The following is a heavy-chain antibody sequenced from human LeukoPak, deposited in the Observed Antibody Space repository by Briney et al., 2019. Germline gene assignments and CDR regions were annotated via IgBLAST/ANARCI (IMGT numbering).Heavy chain of an antibody. Sequence: SETLSLTCTVSSYSISSGYYWGWIRQSPGKGLEWIASINHSGITYYNPSLKSRVTISVDTSKNQFSLKLTSMTAADTAVYYCGRDRPTGYYDYWGQGILVTVSS. D-gene: IGHD3-9*01. CDR3: GRDRPTGYYDY. CDR2: INHSGIT. J-gene: IGHJ4*02. CDR1: SYSISSGYY. V-gene: IGHV4-38-2*02.